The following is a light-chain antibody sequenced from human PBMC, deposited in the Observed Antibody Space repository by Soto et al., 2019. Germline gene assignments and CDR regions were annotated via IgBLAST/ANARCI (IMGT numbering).Light chain of an antibody. Sequence: EIVLTQSPATLSLSPGERATLSCRASQSVSSYLAWYQQKPGQAPRLLIYGASNRATGIPDRFSGSGSGTDFTLTISRLEPEDFAVYYCQPYGSSGTFGQGTKVDTK. CDR2: GAS. V-gene: IGKV3-20*01. J-gene: IGKJ1*01. CDR3: QPYGSSGT. CDR1: QSVSSY.